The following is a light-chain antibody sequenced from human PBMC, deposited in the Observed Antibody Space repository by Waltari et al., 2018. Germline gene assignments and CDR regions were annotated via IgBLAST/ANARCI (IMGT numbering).Light chain of an antibody. CDR2: DDT. V-gene: IGLV3-21*02. J-gene: IGLJ2*01. Sequence: YVLTQPPSVSVAPGQTATVTCGGDNIGSKSVHWYQQKPGQAPVLVVYDDTDGPSGLPGPFAGSTSGTTATLTISRVGAGDEADYYVQVWDSTSDHVIFGGGTILTVL. CDR3: QVWDSTSDHVI. CDR1: NIGSKS.